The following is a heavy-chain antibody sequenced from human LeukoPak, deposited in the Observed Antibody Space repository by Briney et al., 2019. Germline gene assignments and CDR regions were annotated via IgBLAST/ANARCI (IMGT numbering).Heavy chain of an antibody. CDR2: ISYSGST. J-gene: IGHJ4*02. V-gene: IGHV4-59*08. CDR3: ARHVVGTFDY. CDR1: SGSISGYY. Sequence: PSETLSLTCTVSSGSISGYYWSWIRQPPGKGLEWVGYISYSGSTNYNPSLKSRVTISVDTSKNQFSLKLSSVTAADTAVYYCARHVVGTFDYWGQGTLVTVSS. D-gene: IGHD2-21*01.